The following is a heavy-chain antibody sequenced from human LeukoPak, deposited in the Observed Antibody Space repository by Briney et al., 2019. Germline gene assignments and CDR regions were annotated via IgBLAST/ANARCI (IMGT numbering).Heavy chain of an antibody. CDR3: ARSTPYDYVCGSHRPEDAFAI. V-gene: IGHV4-4*07. Sequence: PSETLSLTGTVSAGSISSYFWSWIRQPAGKGLEWIGHIYTSGSTNYNPSFKSRVTMSVDTSKNQFSLKLSSVTAADTAMYYCARSTPYDYVCGSHRPEDAFAIWGQGKMVTVSS. CDR1: AGSISSYF. J-gene: IGHJ3*02. D-gene: IGHD3-16*02. CDR2: IYTSGST.